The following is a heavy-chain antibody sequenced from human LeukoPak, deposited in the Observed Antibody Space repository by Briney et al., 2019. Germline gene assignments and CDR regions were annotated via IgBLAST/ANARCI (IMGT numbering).Heavy chain of an antibody. J-gene: IGHJ3*02. CDR3: ARDRLSLGAFDI. CDR2: IYYSGST. D-gene: IGHD7-27*01. Sequence: SETLSLTCTVSGGSISSYYWSWIRQPPGKGLEWIAYIYYSGSTNYNPSLKSRVTMSVDTSKNQFSLKLSSLTAADTAVYYCARDRLSLGAFDIWGQGTMVTVSS. CDR1: GGSISSYY. V-gene: IGHV4-59*12.